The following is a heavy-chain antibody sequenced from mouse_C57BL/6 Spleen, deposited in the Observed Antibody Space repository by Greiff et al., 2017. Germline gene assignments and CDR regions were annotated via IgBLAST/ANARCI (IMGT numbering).Heavy chain of an antibody. D-gene: IGHD2-5*01. J-gene: IGHJ4*01. Sequence: LQESGASVKISCKASGYAFSSYWMNWVKQRPGKGLEWIGQIYPGDGDTNYNGKFKGKATLTADKSSSTAYMQLSSLTSEDSAVYFCARGVGYSNYGKYYAMDYWGQGTSVTVSS. V-gene: IGHV1-80*01. CDR2: IYPGDGDT. CDR3: ARGVGYSNYGKYYAMDY. CDR1: GYAFSSYW.